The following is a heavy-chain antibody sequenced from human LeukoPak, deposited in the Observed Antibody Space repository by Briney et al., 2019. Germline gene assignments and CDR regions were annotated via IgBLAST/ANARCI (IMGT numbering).Heavy chain of an antibody. CDR2: ISSSSSYI. V-gene: IGHV3-21*01. D-gene: IGHD3-16*02. CDR1: GFTFSSYN. J-gene: IGHJ4*02. CDR3: AGNMITFGGVIARVDY. Sequence: GGSLRLSCAASGFTFSSYNMNWVRQAPGKGLEWVSSISSSSSYIYYADSVKGRFTISRDNAKNSLYLQMNSLRAEDTAVYYCAGNMITFGGVIARVDYWGQGTLVTVSS.